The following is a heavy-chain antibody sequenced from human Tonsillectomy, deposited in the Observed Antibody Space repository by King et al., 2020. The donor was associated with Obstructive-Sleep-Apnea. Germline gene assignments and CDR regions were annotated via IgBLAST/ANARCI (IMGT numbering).Heavy chain of an antibody. J-gene: IGHJ4*02. CDR1: GGAISSGGYY. CDR3: ARVSVAAAGNDY. Sequence: QVQLQESGPGLVKPSQTLSLTCTVSGGAISSGGYYWSWIRQHPGKGLEWIGYIYYSGSTYYNPPLKSRVTISVDTSKNQFSLKLSSVTAADTAVYYCARVSVAAAGNDYWGQGTLVTVSS. CDR2: IYYSGST. V-gene: IGHV4-31*03. D-gene: IGHD6-13*01.